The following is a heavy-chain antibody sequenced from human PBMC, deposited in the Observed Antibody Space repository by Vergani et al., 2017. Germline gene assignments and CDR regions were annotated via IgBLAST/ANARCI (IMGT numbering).Heavy chain of an antibody. CDR2: LTGGGGST. D-gene: IGHD1-26*01. J-gene: IGHJ4*02. Sequence: EVQLLESGGSLKQPGGSVRLSCAASGFTFSTYAMHWVRQAPGKGLEWVSALTGGGGSTYYADSFKGRFIISRDNSRDTLYLQINSLRPEDTATYYCVNDAGSYVIFFNSWGQGTLVTVSS. V-gene: IGHV3-23*01. CDR1: GFTFSTYA. CDR3: VNDAGSYVIFFNS.